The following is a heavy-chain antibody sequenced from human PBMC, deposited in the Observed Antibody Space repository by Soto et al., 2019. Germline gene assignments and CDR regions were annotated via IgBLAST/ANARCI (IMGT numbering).Heavy chain of an antibody. V-gene: IGHV1-69*12. CDR3: ARDRGPSSGYYPYWFDP. Sequence: QVQLVQSGAEVKKPGSSVKVSCKASGGTFSSYAITWVRQAPGQGLEWMGGIIPIFGTANYAQKFQARVTVTGDESTSTAYMERSSLRSEDTSVYYCARDRGPSSGYYPYWFDPWGQGTLFTVSS. CDR1: GGTFSSYA. CDR2: IIPIFGTA. J-gene: IGHJ5*02. D-gene: IGHD3-22*01.